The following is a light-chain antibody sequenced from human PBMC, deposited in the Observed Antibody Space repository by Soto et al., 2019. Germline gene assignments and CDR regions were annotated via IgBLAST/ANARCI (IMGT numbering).Light chain of an antibody. Sequence: EIVMTQSPATLSVSPGERATLSCRASQSVSNNLAWYQQKPGQAPRLLISGASTRATGVPARFSGSGSGTEFTLTISSLQSEAFAVYYCQQYNNWPPTFGQGTRLEIK. V-gene: IGKV3-15*01. CDR2: GAS. CDR3: QQYNNWPPT. CDR1: QSVSNN. J-gene: IGKJ5*01.